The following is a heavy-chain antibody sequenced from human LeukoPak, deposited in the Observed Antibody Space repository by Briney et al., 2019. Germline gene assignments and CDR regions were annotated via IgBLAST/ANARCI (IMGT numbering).Heavy chain of an antibody. J-gene: IGHJ3*02. CDR2: ISAYNGNT. Sequence: GASVKVSCKASGYTFTSYGISWVRQAPGQGLEWMGWISAYNGNTNYAQKLQGRVTMTTDTSTSTAYMELRSLRSDDTAVYYCARDTTIQSPTARKTDAFDIWGQGTMVTVSS. D-gene: IGHD4-17*01. CDR1: GYTFTSYG. CDR3: ARDTTIQSPTARKTDAFDI. V-gene: IGHV1-18*01.